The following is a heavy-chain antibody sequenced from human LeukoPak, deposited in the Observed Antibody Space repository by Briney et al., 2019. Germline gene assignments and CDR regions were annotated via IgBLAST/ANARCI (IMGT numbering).Heavy chain of an antibody. CDR3: AKEAYCGGDCYSGCDY. Sequence: HPGGSLRLSCAASGFTFSSYAMSWVRQAPGKGLEWVSAISGSGGSTYYADSVKGRFTISRDNSKNTLYLQMNSLRAEDTAVYYCAKEAYCGGDCYSGCDYWGQGTPVTVSS. J-gene: IGHJ4*02. D-gene: IGHD2-21*01. CDR1: GFTFSSYA. V-gene: IGHV3-23*01. CDR2: ISGSGGST.